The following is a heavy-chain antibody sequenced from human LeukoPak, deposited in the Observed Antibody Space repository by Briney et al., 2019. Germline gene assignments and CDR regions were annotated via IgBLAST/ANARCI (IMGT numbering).Heavy chain of an antibody. D-gene: IGHD2-2*01. CDR1: GFTLSSFA. CDR2: ISSSGLNT. V-gene: IGHV3-23*01. Sequence: PGGSLRLSCVTPGFTLSSFAMKLVRPAPQKGLECVSGISSSGLNTYYAVSVKGRFTISRDNAKNTVYLQMNNLRAEDTAGYYCAKPSNGWTSFDPWGQGTLVTVSS. J-gene: IGHJ5*02. CDR3: AKPSNGWTSFDP.